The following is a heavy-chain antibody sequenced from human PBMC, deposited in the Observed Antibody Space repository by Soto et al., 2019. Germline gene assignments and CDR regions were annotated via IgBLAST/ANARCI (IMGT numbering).Heavy chain of an antibody. Sequence: QVQLVQSGAEVKKPGASVKVSCKASGYTFTSYGISWVRQAPGQGLEWMGWISAYNGNTNYAQKLQGRVTMTTDTAKSTAYRELRSLRSYDTAVYCCAKSTSDRVFDYWGQGTLVTVSS. D-gene: IGHD6-13*01. CDR2: ISAYNGNT. CDR3: AKSTSDRVFDY. CDR1: GYTFTSYG. J-gene: IGHJ4*02. V-gene: IGHV1-18*01.